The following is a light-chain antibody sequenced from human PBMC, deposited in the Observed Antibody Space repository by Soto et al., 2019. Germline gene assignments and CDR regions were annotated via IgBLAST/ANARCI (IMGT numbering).Light chain of an antibody. CDR1: QGISSS. CDR2: AAS. J-gene: IGKJ4*01. CDR3: RQGTSFQLT. Sequence: DIQMTQSPSSVSASVGDRVTITCRASQGISSSLAWYQRTPGIAPKLLIYAASSLQSGVPSRFSGSGSGTDFTLTISSLPPEDFATYYFRQGTSFQLTFGGGTKVEIK. V-gene: IGKV1-12*01.